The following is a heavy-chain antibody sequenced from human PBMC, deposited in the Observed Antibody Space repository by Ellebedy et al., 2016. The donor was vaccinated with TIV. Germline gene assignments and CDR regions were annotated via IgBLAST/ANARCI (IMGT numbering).Heavy chain of an antibody. CDR2: INTGNGNT. J-gene: IGHJ4*02. Sequence: ASVKVSCKASGYTFTAYSMHWVRQAPGQRLEWMGWINTGNGNTEYSQKFQGRVTITRDTSATIVYMDLTSLTSEDSAVYYCTRDRYYGSGHYNFLDYWGQGTLVTVSS. V-gene: IGHV1-3*04. CDR3: TRDRYYGSGHYNFLDY. D-gene: IGHD3-10*01. CDR1: GYTFTAYS.